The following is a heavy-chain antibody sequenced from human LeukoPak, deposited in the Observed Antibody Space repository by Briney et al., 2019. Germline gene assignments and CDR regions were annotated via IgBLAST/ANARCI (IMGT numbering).Heavy chain of an antibody. D-gene: IGHD6-6*01. CDR3: ARDLYSSSSAYFDY. CDR1: GGSISSSSYY. Sequence: SETLSLTCTVSGGSISSSSYYWGWIRQPPGKGLEWIGSIYYSGSTYYNPSLKSRVTISVDTSKNQFSLKLSSVTAADTAVYYCARDLYSSSSAYFDYWGQGTLVTVSS. CDR2: IYYSGST. V-gene: IGHV4-39*07. J-gene: IGHJ4*02.